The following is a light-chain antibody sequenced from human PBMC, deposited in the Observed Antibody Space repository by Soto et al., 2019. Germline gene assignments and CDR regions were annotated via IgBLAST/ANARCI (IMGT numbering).Light chain of an antibody. V-gene: IGLV4-69*01. CDR2: LNSDGSH. CDR3: QTWGTGNVV. J-gene: IGLJ2*01. Sequence: QSVLTQSPSASASLGASVKLTCTLSSGHSSYAIAWHQQQPEKGPRYLMKLNSDGSHTKGDGIPDRFSGSSSGAERYLTISSLQSEDEADYCCQTWGTGNVVFGGGTQLTVL. CDR1: SGHSSYA.